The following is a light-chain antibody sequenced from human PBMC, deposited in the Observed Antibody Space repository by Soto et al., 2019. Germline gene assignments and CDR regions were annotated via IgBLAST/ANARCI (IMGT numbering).Light chain of an antibody. CDR1: SSDFGSYNL. Sequence: QSALTQPASVSGCPGQSITISCTGTSSDFGSYNLVSWYQQHPGKAPKLMIYEGSKRPSGVSNRFSGSKSGNTASLTISGLQAEDEADYYCCSYAGSSTPYVFGTGTKVTVL. CDR3: CSYAGSSTPYV. V-gene: IGLV2-23*01. CDR2: EGS. J-gene: IGLJ1*01.